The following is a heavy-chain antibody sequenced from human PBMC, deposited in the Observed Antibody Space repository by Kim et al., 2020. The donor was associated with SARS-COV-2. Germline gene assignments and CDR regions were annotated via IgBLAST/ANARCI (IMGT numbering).Heavy chain of an antibody. Sequence: ASVKVSCKHSGYTFTRYDINWGRQATGQGLEWSGWMKPNSGNTGYAQKFQGRVTMTRNTSISTAYMELSSLRSEDTAVYYCAREVAIVGATTLDYWGQGTLVTVSS. V-gene: IGHV1-8*01. CDR3: AREVAIVGATTLDY. CDR2: MKPNSGNT. D-gene: IGHD1-26*01. CDR1: GYTFTRYD. J-gene: IGHJ4*02.